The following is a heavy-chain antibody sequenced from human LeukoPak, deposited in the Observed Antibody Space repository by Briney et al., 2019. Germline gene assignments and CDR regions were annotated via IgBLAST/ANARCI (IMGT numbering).Heavy chain of an antibody. V-gene: IGHV4-34*01. CDR1: GGSFSGYY. D-gene: IGHD3-10*01. J-gene: IGHJ4*02. Sequence: PSETLSLTCAVYGGSFSGYYWSWIRQPPGKGLEWIGEINHSGSTNYNPSLKSRVTISVDTSKNQFSLKLSSVTAADTAVYYCARGSGEVTYYYGSGSYLPPYYFDYWGRGTLVTVSS. CDR3: ARGSGEVTYYYGSGSYLPPYYFDY. CDR2: INHSGST.